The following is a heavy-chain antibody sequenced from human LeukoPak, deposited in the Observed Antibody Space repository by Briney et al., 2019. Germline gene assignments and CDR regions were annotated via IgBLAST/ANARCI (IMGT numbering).Heavy chain of an antibody. CDR1: GFTFSSYS. V-gene: IGHV3-21*01. CDR3: ARDGLPAARDI. CDR2: ISSSSRYV. J-gene: IGHJ3*02. D-gene: IGHD6-6*01. Sequence: GGSLRLSCAASGFTFSSYSMNWVRQAPGKGLEWVSSISSSSRYVFYADSVQGRFTISRDNAKNSLYLQMNSLRAEDTAVYYCARDGLPAARDIWGQGTMVTVSS.